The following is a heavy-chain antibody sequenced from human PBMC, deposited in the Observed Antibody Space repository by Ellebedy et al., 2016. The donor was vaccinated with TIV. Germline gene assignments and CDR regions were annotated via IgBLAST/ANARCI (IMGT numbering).Heavy chain of an antibody. D-gene: IGHD3-10*01. CDR3: ARQGSSGSWSYYGMDV. V-gene: IGHV4-59*08. CDR1: GDSMRSQY. CDR2: IFYSGST. J-gene: IGHJ6*02. Sequence: MPSETLSLTCTASGDSMRSQYWSWTRQPPGKGLEWHGSIFYSGSTNYNASLKNRVSISVDMSKNQFSLKVNSVTAADAAVYYCARQGSSGSWSYYGMDVWGQGTTVTVSS.